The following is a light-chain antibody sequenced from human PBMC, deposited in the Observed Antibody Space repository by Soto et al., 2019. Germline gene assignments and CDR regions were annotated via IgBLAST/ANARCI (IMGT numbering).Light chain of an antibody. V-gene: IGLV2-11*01. J-gene: IGLJ3*02. CDR2: DVS. Sequence: QSALTQPRSVSGSPGQSVTISYTGTSSDVGGYNYVSWYQKHPGKAPKLMIYDVSKRPSRVPDRFSGSKSGNTASLTISGLQAEDEVDYYCCSYAGSYTWVFGGGTKLTVL. CDR1: SSDVGGYNY. CDR3: CSYAGSYTWV.